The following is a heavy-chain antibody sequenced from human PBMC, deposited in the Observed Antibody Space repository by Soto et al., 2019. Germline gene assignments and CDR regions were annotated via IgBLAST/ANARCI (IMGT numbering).Heavy chain of an antibody. D-gene: IGHD3-3*01. CDR1: RGSISTYY. Sequence: PAETLCVTCIFPRGSISTYYWNWIRQPPGKGLEWIGYVYFTGSTNYNPPRKSRVTISVDTSKNQFSLELSSVTAADTAVYYCARDGVVPSDPYYGMDVWGQGTTVTVSS. CDR2: VYFTGST. J-gene: IGHJ6*01. V-gene: IGHV4-59*01. CDR3: ARDGVVPSDPYYGMDV.